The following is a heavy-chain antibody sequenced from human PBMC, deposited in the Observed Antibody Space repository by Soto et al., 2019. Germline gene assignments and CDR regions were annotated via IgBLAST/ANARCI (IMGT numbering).Heavy chain of an antibody. CDR1: AGSISSSSYY. V-gene: IGHV4-39*01. CDR3: ARHHVRANDFSYYWFDP. Sequence: QLQLQESGPGLVKPSNTLSLTCTVSAGSISSSSYYWGWIRQPPGKGLEWIGSIYYSGSTYHNPSLKSRVTISVDRSKIQGARKRCSVTAAGTAVYYCARHHVRANDFSYYWFDPWGRGTLVTVSS. D-gene: IGHD3-3*01. CDR2: IYYSGST. J-gene: IGHJ5*02.